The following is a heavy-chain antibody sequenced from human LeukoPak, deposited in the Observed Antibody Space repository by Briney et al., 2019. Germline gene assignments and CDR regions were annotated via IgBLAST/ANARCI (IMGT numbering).Heavy chain of an antibody. J-gene: IGHJ4*02. V-gene: IGHV3-30-3*01. CDR3: ARGAITMIVDY. Sequence: GGSLRLSCAASGFTFSSYAMHWVRQAPGKGLEWVAVISYDGSNKYYADSVKGRFTISRDNSKNTLYLQMNSLRAEDMAVYYCARGAITMIVDYWGQGTLVTVSS. CDR2: ISYDGSNK. D-gene: IGHD3-22*01. CDR1: GFTFSSYA.